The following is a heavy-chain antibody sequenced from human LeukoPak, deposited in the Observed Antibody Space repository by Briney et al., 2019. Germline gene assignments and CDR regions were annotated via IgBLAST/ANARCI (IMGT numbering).Heavy chain of an antibody. CDR3: AFYAFAGTDYYYGMDV. Sequence: ASVKVSCKASGGIFSSYAISWVRQAPGQGLEWMGGIIPIFGTANYAQKFQGRVTITADESTSTAYMELSSLRSEDTAVYYCAFYAFAGTDYYYGMDVWGKGTTVTVSS. D-gene: IGHD2/OR15-2a*01. J-gene: IGHJ6*04. V-gene: IGHV1-69*01. CDR1: GGIFSSYA. CDR2: IIPIFGTA.